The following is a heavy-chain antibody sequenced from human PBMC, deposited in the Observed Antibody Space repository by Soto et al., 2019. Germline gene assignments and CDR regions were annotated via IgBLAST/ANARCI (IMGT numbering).Heavy chain of an antibody. Sequence: SETLSLTCTVSGGSISRYYWSWIRQPPGKGLEWIGYMYNTGSTVYNPPFKSRVTISVDTSKNQFSLKLNSVTASDTAVYYCARDLWGYCGTDCYPLDVWGQGTTVTVS. CDR3: ARDLWGYCGTDCYPLDV. CDR2: MYNTGST. D-gene: IGHD2-21*02. V-gene: IGHV4-59*01. J-gene: IGHJ6*02. CDR1: GGSISRYY.